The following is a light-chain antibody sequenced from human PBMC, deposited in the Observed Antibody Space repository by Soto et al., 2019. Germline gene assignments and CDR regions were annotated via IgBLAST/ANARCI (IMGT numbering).Light chain of an antibody. CDR2: EGH. CDR1: SSDVGGYNY. J-gene: IGLJ1*01. CDR3: CLYIGATTYV. Sequence: QSALTQPASVSGSPGQSITISCTGTSSDVGGYNYVSWYQQHPGKAPKLMIYEGHRRPSGVPDRFSGSTSVNSASLTISGLQADDEADYYCCLYIGATTYVFGTGTKVTVL. V-gene: IGLV2-23*01.